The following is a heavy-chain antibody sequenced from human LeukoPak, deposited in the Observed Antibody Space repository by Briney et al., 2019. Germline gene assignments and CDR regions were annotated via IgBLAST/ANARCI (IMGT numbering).Heavy chain of an antibody. Sequence: SETLSLTCTVSGGSISSYYWSWIRQPPGKGLEWIGYVYYSGSTNYNPSLKSRVTISVDTSKNQFSLKLSSVTAADTAVYYCARDGYYDFWSGYLDGMDVGGQGTTVTVSS. CDR3: ARDGYYDFWSGYLDGMDV. CDR1: GGSISSYY. V-gene: IGHV4-59*01. D-gene: IGHD3-3*01. CDR2: VYYSGST. J-gene: IGHJ6*02.